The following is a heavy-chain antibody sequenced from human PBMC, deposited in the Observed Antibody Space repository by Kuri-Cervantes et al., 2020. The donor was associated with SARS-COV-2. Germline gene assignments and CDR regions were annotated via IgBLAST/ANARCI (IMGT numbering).Heavy chain of an antibody. CDR3: ARDRSQSSENAFDI. V-gene: IGHV3-49*03. CDR1: GFTFGDYA. D-gene: IGHD6-25*01. CDR2: IRSKAYGGTT. J-gene: IGHJ3*02. Sequence: GGSLRLSCTASGFTFGDYAMSWFRQAPGKGLEWVGFIRSKAYGGTTEYAASVKGRFTISRDDSKSIAYLQMNSLKTEDTAVYYCARDRSQSSENAFDIWGQGTMVTVSS.